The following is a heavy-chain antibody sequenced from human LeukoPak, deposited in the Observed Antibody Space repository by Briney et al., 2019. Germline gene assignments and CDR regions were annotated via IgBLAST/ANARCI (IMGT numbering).Heavy chain of an antibody. Sequence: GGSLRLSCAASGFTFSSYWMHWVRQAPGKGLEWVSVIYSGGSTYYADSVKGRFTSSRDNSKNTLCLQMNSLRAEDTAVYYCARDSGYYDSSGYLVYWGQGTLVTVSS. CDR3: ARDSGYYDSSGYLVY. J-gene: IGHJ4*02. CDR1: GFTFSSYW. V-gene: IGHV3-66*01. D-gene: IGHD3-22*01. CDR2: IYSGGST.